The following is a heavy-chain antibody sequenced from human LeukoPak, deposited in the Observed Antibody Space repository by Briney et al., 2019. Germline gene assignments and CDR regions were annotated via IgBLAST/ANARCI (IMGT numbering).Heavy chain of an antibody. Sequence: SETLSLTCTVSGGSISSGDYYWSWIRQPPGKGLEWIGEINHSGSTNYNPSLKSRVTISVDTSKNQFSLKLSSVTAADTAMYYCARFPDRFDYGGQGTLVTVSS. CDR1: GGSISSGDYY. CDR2: INHSGST. CDR3: ARFPDRFDY. V-gene: IGHV4-39*07. D-gene: IGHD1-14*01. J-gene: IGHJ4*02.